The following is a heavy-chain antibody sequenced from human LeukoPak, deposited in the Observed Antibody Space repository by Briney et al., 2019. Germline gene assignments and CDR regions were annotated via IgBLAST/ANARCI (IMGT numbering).Heavy chain of an antibody. D-gene: IGHD2-2*01. J-gene: IGHJ5*02. CDR2: IWYDGSKA. CDR1: GFTFNIYG. CDR3: AKSHVVVSGAISNWFDP. V-gene: IGHV3-33*06. Sequence: PGGSLRLSCAASGFTFNIYGMHWVRQAPGKGLEWMAVIWYDGSKAYYADSVKGRFRVSRDNSKNTLYLQMSSLRAEDTAMYYCAKSHVVVSGAISNWFDPWGQGTLVTVSS.